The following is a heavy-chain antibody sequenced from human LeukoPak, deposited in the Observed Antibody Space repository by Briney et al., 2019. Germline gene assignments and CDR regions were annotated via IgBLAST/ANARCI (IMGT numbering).Heavy chain of an antibody. CDR2: ISSSSSYV. V-gene: IGHV3-21*01. Sequence: PGGSLRLSCAASGFTFSSYSMNWVRQAPGRGLEWVSSISSSSSYVYYADSVKGRFTISRDNAKNSLYLQMNSLRAEDTAVYYCAREHTAMDDYWGQGTLVTVSS. D-gene: IGHD5-18*01. J-gene: IGHJ4*02. CDR3: AREHTAMDDY. CDR1: GFTFSSYS.